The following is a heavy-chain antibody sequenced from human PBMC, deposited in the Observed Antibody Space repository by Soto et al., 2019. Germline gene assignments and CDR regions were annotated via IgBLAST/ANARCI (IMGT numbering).Heavy chain of an antibody. CDR3: AKVGLAMADPYYFDY. V-gene: IGHV3-23*01. D-gene: IGHD3-16*01. J-gene: IGHJ4*02. CDR1: GFTFSSYA. CDR2: ISGRGGST. Sequence: EVQLLESGGGFLQPGGSLRLSCAASGFTFSSYAMSWVRQAPGKGLQWVSGISGRGGSTFYADSVRGRFTISRDNSNNTLYLQMNSLRAEDTALYYCAKVGLAMADPYYFDYWCQGSLVTVSS.